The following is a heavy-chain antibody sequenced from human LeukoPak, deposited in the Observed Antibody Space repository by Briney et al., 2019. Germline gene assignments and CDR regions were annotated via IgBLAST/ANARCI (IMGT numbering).Heavy chain of an antibody. J-gene: IGHJ6*03. CDR1: GYTFTSYY. CDR2: INPNSGGT. CDR3: ASGGPGGSIYYYYYYMDV. V-gene: IGHV1-2*06. D-gene: IGHD3-10*01. Sequence: ASVKVSCKASGYTFTSYYMHWVRQAPGQGLEWMGRINPNSGGTNYAQKFQGRVTMTRDTSISTAYMELSGLRSDDTAVYYCASGGPGGSIYYYYYYMDVWGKGTTVTVSS.